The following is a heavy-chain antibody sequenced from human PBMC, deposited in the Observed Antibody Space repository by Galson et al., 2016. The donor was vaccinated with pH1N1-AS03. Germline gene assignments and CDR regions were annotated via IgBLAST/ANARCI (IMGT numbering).Heavy chain of an antibody. V-gene: IGHV4-34*12. CDR3: ARRPTGIDY. CDR2: IIIGRGLPP. CDR1: RGSFGGAY. D-gene: IGHD3-10*01. J-gene: IGHJ4*02. Sequence: SETLSPTCTVSRGSFGGAYWTRIRQPPGKGLEWIGEIIIGRGLPPTYTPSLKRRVTISIDTSRGELSLKLRSVTAADTGVYYCARRPTGIDYWGQGVQVTVSS.